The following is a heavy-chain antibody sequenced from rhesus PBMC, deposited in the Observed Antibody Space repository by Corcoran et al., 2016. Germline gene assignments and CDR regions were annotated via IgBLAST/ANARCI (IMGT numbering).Heavy chain of an antibody. CDR1: GGSISRSY. CDR3: ARRYSGSYSFDY. CDR2: IYGSGSST. J-gene: IGHJ4*01. Sequence: QLQLQESGPGLVKPSETLSVTCAVSGGSISRSYWSWIRQAPGKGLEWIGYIYGSGSSTNYNPSLKSRVTRSVDTSKNQLSLKLSSVTTADTAVYYCARRYSGSYSFDYWGQGVLVTVSS. V-gene: IGHV4-169*01. D-gene: IGHD1-44*02.